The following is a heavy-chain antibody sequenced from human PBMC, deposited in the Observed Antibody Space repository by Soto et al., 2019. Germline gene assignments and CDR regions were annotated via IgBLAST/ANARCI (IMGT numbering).Heavy chain of an antibody. V-gene: IGHV1-8*01. Sequence: GASVKVSCKASGYIFTSYDINWVRQAAGQGLEWMGWMNPNSGETGYAQKFQGRVTMTRNTSINTAYMELSSLRSEDTAVYYCARGGYNLYYYAMDVWGQGTTVTVSS. D-gene: IGHD5-18*01. CDR3: ARGGYNLYYYAMDV. CDR2: MNPNSGET. CDR1: GYIFTSYD. J-gene: IGHJ6*02.